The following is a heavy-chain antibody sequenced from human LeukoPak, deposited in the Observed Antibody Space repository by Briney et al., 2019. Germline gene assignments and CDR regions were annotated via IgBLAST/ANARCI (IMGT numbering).Heavy chain of an antibody. V-gene: IGHV5-51*01. D-gene: IGHD3-10*01. CDR3: ARLGRFGELSNNWFDP. Sequence: GESLKISCKGSGYSFTSYWIGWVRQMPGKGLEWMGIIYPGDSDTRYSPSFQGQVTISADKSISTAYLQWSSLMASDTAIYYCARLGRFGELSNNWFDPWGQGTLVTVSS. CDR1: GYSFTSYW. CDR2: IYPGDSDT. J-gene: IGHJ5*02.